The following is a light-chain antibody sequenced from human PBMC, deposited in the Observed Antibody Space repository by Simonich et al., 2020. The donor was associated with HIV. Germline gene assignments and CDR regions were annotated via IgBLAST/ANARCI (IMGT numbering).Light chain of an antibody. V-gene: IGKV4-1*01. J-gene: IGKJ2*01. Sequence: DIVMTQSPDSLAVSLGERATINCKSSQSVLYSSNNKNYLAWYQQKPGHPPNLLIYWASTREPGVPDRFSGSVSGTDFTLTISSLQAEDVAVYYCQQSYSTPYTFGQGTKLEIK. CDR3: QQSYSTPYT. CDR2: WAS. CDR1: QSVLYSSNNKNY.